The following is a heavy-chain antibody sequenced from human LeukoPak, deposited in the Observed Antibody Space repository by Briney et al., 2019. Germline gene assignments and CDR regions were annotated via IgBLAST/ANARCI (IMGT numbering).Heavy chain of an antibody. D-gene: IGHD2-2*02. CDR3: ARDGCSSTNCYSEPGLDP. Sequence: ASVTVSCTASGYTFTSYYMHWVRQAPGQGLEWMGIINPSGGSTSYAQKFQGRVTMTRDTSTSTVYMELSSLRSEDTAVYYCARDGCSSTNCYSEPGLDPWGQGTLVTVSS. V-gene: IGHV1-46*01. CDR1: GYTFTSYY. J-gene: IGHJ5*02. CDR2: INPSGGST.